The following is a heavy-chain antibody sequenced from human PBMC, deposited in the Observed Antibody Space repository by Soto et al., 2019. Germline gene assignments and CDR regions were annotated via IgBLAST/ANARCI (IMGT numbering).Heavy chain of an antibody. CDR1: GFTFSSYG. CDR2: IWYDGSNK. V-gene: IGHV3-33*01. D-gene: IGHD5-18*01. Sequence: GGSLRLSCAASGFTFSSYGMHWVHQAPGKGLEWVTVIWYDGSNKYYANSVKGRFTISRDNSKNTLYLQMNSLRAEDTAVYYCASCGRGYSYGYRKSEAFDIWGQGTMVTVSS. J-gene: IGHJ3*02. CDR3: ASCGRGYSYGYRKSEAFDI.